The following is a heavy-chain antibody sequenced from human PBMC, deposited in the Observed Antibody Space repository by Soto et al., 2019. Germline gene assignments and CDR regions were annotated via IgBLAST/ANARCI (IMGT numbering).Heavy chain of an antibody. CDR3: TTDFSSAYYDSIDV. J-gene: IGHJ6*03. CDR2: ISITSSL. D-gene: IGHD3-3*01. V-gene: IGHV3-48*01. Sequence: EVQLVESGGGLVQPGGSLRLSCAASAFTFSTYNMNGVRQSPGKGLEWVSYISITSSLKFADSVKGRSTISRDNAKNSLYLQMNNLAAGDTAVYYCTTDFSSAYYDSIDVWGKGTTVTVSS. CDR1: AFTFSTYN.